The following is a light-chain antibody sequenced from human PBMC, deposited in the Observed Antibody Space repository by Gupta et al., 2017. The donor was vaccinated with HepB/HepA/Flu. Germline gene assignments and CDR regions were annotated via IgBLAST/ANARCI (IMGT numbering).Light chain of an antibody. CDR1: QSVSSNY. V-gene: IGKV3-20*01. Sequence: EIVLTQSPGTLSLSPGERATLSCRASQSVSSNYLAWYQQKSGQAPRLLIYGISSRATGVPDRFSGSGSGTDFTLTISRREPEDFAVYYCQQYGSSPLITFGHGTKVDIK. CDR3: QQYGSSPLIT. CDR2: GIS. J-gene: IGKJ3*01.